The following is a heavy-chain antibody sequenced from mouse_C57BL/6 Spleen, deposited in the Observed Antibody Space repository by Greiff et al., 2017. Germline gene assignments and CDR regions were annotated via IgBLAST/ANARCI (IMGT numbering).Heavy chain of an antibody. CDR1: GFTFSDYG. J-gene: IGHJ2*01. CDR2: ISSGSSTI. CDR3: AREAQALSLYYFDY. D-gene: IGHD3-2*02. Sequence: EVKVVESGGGLVKPGGSLKLSCAASGFTFSDYGMHWVRQAPEKGLEWVAYISSGSSTIYYADTVKGRFTISRDNAKNTLFLQMTSLRSEDTAMYYCAREAQALSLYYFDYWGQGTTLTVSS. V-gene: IGHV5-17*01.